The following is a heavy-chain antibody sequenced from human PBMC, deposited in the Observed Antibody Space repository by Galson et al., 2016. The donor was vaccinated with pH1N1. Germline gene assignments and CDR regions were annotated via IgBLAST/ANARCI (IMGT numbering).Heavy chain of an antibody. D-gene: IGHD2-15*01. Sequence: ETLSLTCVVSGYSITSGYYWAWIRQTPGKGLEWIGDISPSGITNYNPSLKSRLTISIDTTKKQFSLKVNPMTAADTAIYYCARGLVAPVWGQGTLVTVSS. CDR3: ARGLVAPV. CDR2: ISPSGIT. V-gene: IGHV4-38-2*01. J-gene: IGHJ4*02. CDR1: GYSITSGYY.